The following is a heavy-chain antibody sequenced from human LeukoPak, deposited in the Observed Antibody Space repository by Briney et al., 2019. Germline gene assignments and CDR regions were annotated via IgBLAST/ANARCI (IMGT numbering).Heavy chain of an antibody. CDR2: IKQDGGET. CDR3: ARDAEAGEFDY. CDR1: GITFSSYW. V-gene: IGHV3-7*01. Sequence: GGSLRLSCAASGITFSSYWMSWVRQAPGKGLEWVANIKQDGGETFYVDSVKGRFTISRDNAKNSLYLQMNSLRAEDTAVYYCARDAEAGEFDYWGQGTLVTVSS. J-gene: IGHJ4*02.